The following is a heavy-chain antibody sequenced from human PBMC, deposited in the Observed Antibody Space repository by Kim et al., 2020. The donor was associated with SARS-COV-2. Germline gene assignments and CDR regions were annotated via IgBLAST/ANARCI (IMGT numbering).Heavy chain of an antibody. D-gene: IGHD3-22*01. Sequence: GGSLRLSCAASGFTFSNAWMSWVRQAPGKGLEWVGRIKSKTDGGTTDYAAPVKGRFTISRDDSKNTLYLQMNSLKTEDTAVYYCVVTYDSRRRYFDLWGRGTLVTVSS. CDR2: IKSKTDGGTT. J-gene: IGHJ2*01. V-gene: IGHV3-15*01. CDR3: VVTYDSRRRYFDL. CDR1: GFTFSNAW.